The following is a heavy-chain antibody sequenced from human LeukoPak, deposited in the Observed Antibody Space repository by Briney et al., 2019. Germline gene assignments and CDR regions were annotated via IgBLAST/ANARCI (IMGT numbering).Heavy chain of an antibody. J-gene: IGHJ3*02. CDR3: ASLLIHDAFDI. V-gene: IGHV1-46*01. CDR1: GYTFTSYY. Sequence: ASVKVSCKASGYTFTSYYMHWVRQAPGQGLEWMGIINPSGGSTSYAQKFQGRVTMTRDTSTSTVYMELSSLRSGDTAVYYCASLLIHDAFDIWGQGTMVTVSS. D-gene: IGHD2-8*01. CDR2: INPSGGST.